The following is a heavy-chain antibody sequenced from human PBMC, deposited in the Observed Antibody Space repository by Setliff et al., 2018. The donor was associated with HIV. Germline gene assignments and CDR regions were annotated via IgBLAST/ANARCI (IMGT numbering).Heavy chain of an antibody. D-gene: IGHD2-2*01. CDR3: GTAMYYYYGLDV. Sequence: PSETLSLTCAVSGYSISSGYYCTWLRQAAGKGLEWIGHFYTSGTTNYNPSLESRVTISVDTSKNQFSLKLSSVTAADAAVYYCGTAMYYYYGLDVWGQGIRVTVSS. J-gene: IGHJ6*02. CDR1: GYSISSGYY. V-gene: IGHV4-61*09. CDR2: FYTSGTT.